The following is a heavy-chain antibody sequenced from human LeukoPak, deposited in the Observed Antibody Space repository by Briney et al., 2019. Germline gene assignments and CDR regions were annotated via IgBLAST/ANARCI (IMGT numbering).Heavy chain of an antibody. CDR2: MNPNSGNT. CDR3: ARASGWYEAVLYYYYMDV. D-gene: IGHD6-19*01. J-gene: IGHJ6*03. CDR1: GYTFTSYD. Sequence: ASVKVSCKASGYTFTSYDINWVRQATGQGLEWMGWMNPNSGNTGYAQKFQGRVTITRNTSISTAYMELSSLRSEDTAVYYCARASGWYEAVLYYYYMDVWGKGTTVTVSS. V-gene: IGHV1-8*03.